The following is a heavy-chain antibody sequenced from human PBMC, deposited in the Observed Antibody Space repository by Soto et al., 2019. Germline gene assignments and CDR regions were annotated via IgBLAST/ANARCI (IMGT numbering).Heavy chain of an antibody. CDR2: IWYDGGNK. D-gene: IGHD5-12*01. V-gene: IGHV3-33*01. CDR1: GFIFSSYG. J-gene: IGHJ4*02. Sequence: GGSLRLSCAASGFIFSSYGMHWVRQAPGKGLEWVAVIWYDGGNKYYADSVKGRFTISRDNSKNTLYLQMNSLRAEDTAVYYCTREVQPWLRREFYCWGQGALVTVSS. CDR3: TREVQPWLRREFYC.